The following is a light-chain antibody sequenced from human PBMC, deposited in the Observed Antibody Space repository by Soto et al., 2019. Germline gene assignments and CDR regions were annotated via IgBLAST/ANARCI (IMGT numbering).Light chain of an antibody. J-gene: IGKJ5*01. V-gene: IGKV1-33*01. Sequence: DIQMTQSPSSLSAYVGDRVTITCLASQTISTFLNWYQQKPGKAPKLLIYDVSNLETGVPSRFSGSGSETHFTLTINSLQPEDIATYYCQQYDNYDITFGQGTRLEIK. CDR3: QQYDNYDIT. CDR1: QTISTF. CDR2: DVS.